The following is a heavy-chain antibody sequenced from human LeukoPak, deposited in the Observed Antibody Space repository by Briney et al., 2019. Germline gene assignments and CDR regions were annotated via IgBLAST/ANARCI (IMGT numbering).Heavy chain of an antibody. CDR3: ATANYGASHWFDP. J-gene: IGHJ5*02. CDR1: GYTLTELS. V-gene: IGHV1-24*01. Sequence: ASVKVSCKVSGYTLTELSMHWVRQAPGKGLEWMGGFDPEDGETIYAQKFQGRVTMTEDTSTDTAYMELSSLRSEDTAVYYCATANYGASHWFDPWGQGTLDTVSS. CDR2: FDPEDGET. D-gene: IGHD4-17*01.